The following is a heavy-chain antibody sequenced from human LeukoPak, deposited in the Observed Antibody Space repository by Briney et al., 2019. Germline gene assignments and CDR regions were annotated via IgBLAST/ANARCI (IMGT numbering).Heavy chain of an antibody. V-gene: IGHV4-4*07. D-gene: IGHD2-2*01. Sequence: SETLSLTCTVSGGSISSYYWSWIRQPAGKGLEWIGRIYTSGSTNYNPSLKSRVTMSVDTSKNQFSLKLSSVTAADTAMYYCARVGPAAPYYYYYMDVWGKGTTVTVSS. CDR2: IYTSGST. J-gene: IGHJ6*03. CDR1: GGSISSYY. CDR3: ARVGPAAPYYYYYMDV.